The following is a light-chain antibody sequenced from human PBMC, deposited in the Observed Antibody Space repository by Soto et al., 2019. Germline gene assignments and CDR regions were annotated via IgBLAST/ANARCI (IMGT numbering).Light chain of an antibody. Sequence: EKVMTQSPATLSVSPGERATLSCRASQSVSSNLAWYQQKPGQAPRLLIYGASIRATGIPARFSGSGSGTEFTLTISSLQSEDFAVYYCQQYGSSLTFGPGTKVDIK. V-gene: IGKV3D-15*01. CDR3: QQYGSSLT. CDR1: QSVSSN. CDR2: GAS. J-gene: IGKJ3*01.